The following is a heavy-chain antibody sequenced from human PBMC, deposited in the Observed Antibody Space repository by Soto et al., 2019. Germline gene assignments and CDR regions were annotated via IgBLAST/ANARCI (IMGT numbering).Heavy chain of an antibody. Sequence: PSETLSLTCTVSGDSISSSRYYWGWVRQPPGKGLEWIGSIYHRGSTYYSPSLKSRVTISVDTSKNQFSLKLSSVTAADTAVYYCARHFXPTTGYCPSSSCYHFDYWGRGTLVTVSS. CDR2: IYHRGST. D-gene: IGHD2-2*01. CDR3: ARHFXPTTGYCPSSSCYHFDY. CDR1: GDSISSSRYY. J-gene: IGHJ4*02. V-gene: IGHV4-39*01.